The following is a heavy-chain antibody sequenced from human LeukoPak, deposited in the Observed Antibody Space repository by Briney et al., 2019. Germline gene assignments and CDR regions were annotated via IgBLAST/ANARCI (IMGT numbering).Heavy chain of an antibody. CDR3: ARTGRFYSSSWYADY. J-gene: IGHJ4*02. Sequence: SETLSLTCAVYGGSFSGYNWSWIRQPPGKGLEWIGEINHSGSTNYNPSLKSRVTISVDTSKNQFSLKLSSVTAADTAVYYCARTGRFYSSSWYADYWGQGTLVTVSS. CDR1: GGSFSGYN. D-gene: IGHD6-13*01. CDR2: INHSGST. V-gene: IGHV4-34*01.